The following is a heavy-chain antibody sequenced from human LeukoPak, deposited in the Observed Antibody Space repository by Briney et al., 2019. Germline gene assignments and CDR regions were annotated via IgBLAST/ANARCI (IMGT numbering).Heavy chain of an antibody. CDR2: IYYSGST. CDR3: ARDRSWVTSDDYYYYYMDV. V-gene: IGHV4-59*12. Sequence: SETLSLTCTVSGGSISSYYWSWIRQPPGKGLEWIGYIYYSGSTNYNPSLKSRVTISVDTSKNQFSLKLSSVTAADTAVYYCARDRSWVTSDDYYYYYMDVWGKGTTVTVSS. J-gene: IGHJ6*03. CDR1: GGSISSYY. D-gene: IGHD2-21*02.